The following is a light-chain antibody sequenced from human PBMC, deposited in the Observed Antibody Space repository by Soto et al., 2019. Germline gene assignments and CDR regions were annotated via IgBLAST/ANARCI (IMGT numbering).Light chain of an antibody. Sequence: QSVLTQPPSVSAAPGQKVTISCSGSSSDIGNHYVSWYQQIPGAAPRLLIYEDNHRPSGIPDRFSAAKSGTSATLGITGLQTGDEADYYGGTWDNSLTSVVVFGGGTKLTVL. J-gene: IGLJ2*01. V-gene: IGLV1-51*02. CDR1: SSDIGNHY. CDR2: EDN. CDR3: GTWDNSLTSVVV.